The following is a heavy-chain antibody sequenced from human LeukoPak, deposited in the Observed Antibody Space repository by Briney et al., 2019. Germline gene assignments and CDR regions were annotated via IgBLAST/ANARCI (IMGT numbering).Heavy chain of an antibody. J-gene: IGHJ1*01. CDR1: GGSISTYS. Sequence: SETLSLTCTVSGGSISTYSWSWIRQPPGKGLEWVGCRYDGGRDLYNPSLKSRVTISVDASEKQISLSLRSVTAADTAIYYCANTTRVAPDGRAEYFQHWGQGTLVTVSS. CDR2: RYDGGRD. CDR3: ANTTRVAPDGRAEYFQH. D-gene: IGHD5-24*01. V-gene: IGHV4-59*03.